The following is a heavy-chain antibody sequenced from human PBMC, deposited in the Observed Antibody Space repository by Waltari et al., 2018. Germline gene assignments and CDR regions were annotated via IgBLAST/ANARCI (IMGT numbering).Heavy chain of an antibody. CDR2: IENSGNT. CDR1: DGPITDYH. Sequence: QVQLQESGPGLVKPSETLSLTCSVSDGPITDYHWSWIRQPPGKALEWIGYIENSGNTNYNPSRKSRVTMSRDTSKNHVSLKVNSVTAADTAVYYCARHLGWGNYFYMDVWGKGSTVIVSS. J-gene: IGHJ6*03. D-gene: IGHD6-19*01. CDR3: ARHLGWGNYFYMDV. V-gene: IGHV4-59*01.